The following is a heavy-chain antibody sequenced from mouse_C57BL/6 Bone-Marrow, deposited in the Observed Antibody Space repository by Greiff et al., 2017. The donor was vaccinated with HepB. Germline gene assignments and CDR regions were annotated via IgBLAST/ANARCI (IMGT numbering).Heavy chain of an antibody. CDR3: TTNYSNYGFAY. J-gene: IGHJ3*01. CDR1: GFNIKDYY. V-gene: IGHV14-1*01. D-gene: IGHD2-5*01. CDR2: IDPEDGDT. Sequence: EVQLQQSGAELVRPGASVKLSCTASGFNIKDYYMHWVKQRPEQGLEWIGRIDPEDGDTEYAPKFKGKATMTADTSSNTAYLQLSSLTSEDTAVYYCTTNYSNYGFAYWGQGTLVTVSA.